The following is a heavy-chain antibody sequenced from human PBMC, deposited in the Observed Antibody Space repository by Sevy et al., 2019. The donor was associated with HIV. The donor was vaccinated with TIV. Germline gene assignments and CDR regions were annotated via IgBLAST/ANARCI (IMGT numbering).Heavy chain of an antibody. CDR2: IYSGGST. V-gene: IGHV3-53*01. CDR3: AGSGMVARYERHYYGMDV. D-gene: IGHD1-26*01. CDR1: VFTVSSNY. J-gene: IGHJ6*02. Sequence: GGSLRLSCAASVFTVSSNYMSWVRQAPGKGLEWVSVIYSGGSTYYADSVKGRFTISRDNSKNTLYLQMNSLRAEDTAVYYCAGSGMVARYERHYYGMDVWGQGTTVTVSS.